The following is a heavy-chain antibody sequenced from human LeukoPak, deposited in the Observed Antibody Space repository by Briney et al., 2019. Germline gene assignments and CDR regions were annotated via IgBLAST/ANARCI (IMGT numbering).Heavy chain of an antibody. J-gene: IGHJ4*02. CDR1: GFTFSNSA. CDR2: LSGSGITT. D-gene: IGHD5-24*01. Sequence: GGSLRLSCAASGFTFSNSAMSWVRQAPGKGLEWVSTLSGSGITTYYADSVKGRFTISRDNSKNTLYLQMNSLKTEDTAVYYCTTDENPHGYYWGQGTLVTVSS. V-gene: IGHV3-23*01. CDR3: TTDENPHGYY.